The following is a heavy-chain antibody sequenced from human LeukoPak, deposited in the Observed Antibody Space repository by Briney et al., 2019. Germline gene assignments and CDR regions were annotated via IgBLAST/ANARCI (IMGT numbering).Heavy chain of an antibody. J-gene: IGHJ4*02. V-gene: IGHV4-59*01. CDR2: NDYSGST. Sequence: SETLSLTCTVSGGSFTNYYWSWIRQPPGKGLEWIGYNDYSGSTNCNPSLKSRVTISVDTSKNEFSLKLSSVTAADTAVYYCARALYYYDSSGPLPLKWGQGTLVTVSS. CDR1: GGSFTNYY. D-gene: IGHD3-22*01. CDR3: ARALYYYDSSGPLPLK.